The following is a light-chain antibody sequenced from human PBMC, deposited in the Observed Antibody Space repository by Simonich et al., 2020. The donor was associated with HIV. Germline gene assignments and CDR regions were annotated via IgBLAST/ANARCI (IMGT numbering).Light chain of an antibody. CDR2: GAS. CDR1: QSVSRN. J-gene: IGKJ5*01. CDR3: QQRSNWPIT. V-gene: IGKV3-15*01. Sequence: EIVMTQSPATLSVSPGERATLSCRASQSVSRNLAWYQQKHGQAPRLLIHGASTRATGIPARFSGSGSGTEFTLTISSLEPEDFAVYYCQQRSNWPITFGQGTRLEIK.